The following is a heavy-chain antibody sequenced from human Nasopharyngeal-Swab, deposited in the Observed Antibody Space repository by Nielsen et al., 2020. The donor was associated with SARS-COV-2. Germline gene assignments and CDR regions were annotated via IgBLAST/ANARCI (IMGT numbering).Heavy chain of an antibody. CDR1: GGSISSSSYY. D-gene: IGHD1-20*01. Sequence: SETLSLTCTVSGGSISSSSYYWGWIRQPPGKGLEWIGSIYYSGSTYYNPSLKSRVTISVDTSKNQFSLKLSSVTAADTAVYYCARHYNWNLLDYWGQGTLVTVSS. J-gene: IGHJ4*02. CDR3: ARHYNWNLLDY. CDR2: IYYSGST. V-gene: IGHV4-39*01.